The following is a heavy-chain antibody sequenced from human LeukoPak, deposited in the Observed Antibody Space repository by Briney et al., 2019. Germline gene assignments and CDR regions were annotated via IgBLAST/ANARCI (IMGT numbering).Heavy chain of an antibody. Sequence: GGSLRLSCAASGFTFSSYGMHWVRQAPGKGLEWVAVIWYDGSNKYYADSVKGRFTISRDNSKNTLYLQMNSLRAEDTAVYYCARVRYRSADAFDIWGQGTMVTVSS. CDR2: IWYDGSNK. CDR1: GFTFSSYG. D-gene: IGHD3-9*01. J-gene: IGHJ3*02. V-gene: IGHV3-33*01. CDR3: ARVRYRSADAFDI.